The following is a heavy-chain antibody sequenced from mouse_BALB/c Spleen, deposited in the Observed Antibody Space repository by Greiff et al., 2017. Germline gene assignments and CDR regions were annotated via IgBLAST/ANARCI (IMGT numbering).Heavy chain of an antibody. CDR2: ISSGSSTI. Sequence: EVMLVESGGGLVQPGGSRKLSCAASGFTFSSFGMHWVRQAPEKGLEWVAYISSGSSTIYYADTVKGRFTISRDNPKNTLFLQMTSLRSEDTAMYYCARRTGAYWGQGTLVTVSA. CDR3: ARRTGAY. D-gene: IGHD4-1*01. J-gene: IGHJ3*01. CDR1: GFTFSSFG. V-gene: IGHV5-17*02.